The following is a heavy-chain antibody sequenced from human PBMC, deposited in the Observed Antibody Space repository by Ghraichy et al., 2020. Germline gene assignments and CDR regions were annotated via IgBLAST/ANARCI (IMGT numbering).Heavy chain of an antibody. Sequence: SVKVSCKASGGTFSSYAISWVRQAPGQGLEWMGGIIPIFGTANYAQKFQGRVTITADESTSTAYMELSSLRSEDTAVYYCARNTVTVYYFDYWGQGTLVTVSS. CDR3: ARNTVTVYYFDY. CDR2: IIPIFGTA. D-gene: IGHD4-17*01. CDR1: GGTFSSYA. J-gene: IGHJ4*02. V-gene: IGHV1-69*13.